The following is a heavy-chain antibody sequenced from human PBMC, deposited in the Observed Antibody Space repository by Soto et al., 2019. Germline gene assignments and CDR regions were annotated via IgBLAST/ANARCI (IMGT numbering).Heavy chain of an antibody. CDR2: ISVSSSTM. D-gene: IGHD3-10*01. CDR3: ARERVNPGYYYYYGMDV. CDR1: GFTFSSYS. V-gene: IGHV3-48*01. Sequence: EVQLVDSGGGLVQPGGSLRLSCAASGFTFSSYSMNWVRQAPGKGLEWVSYISVSSSTMYYADSVKGRFTISRDNAKNSLYLQMNSLRVEDTAVYYCARERVNPGYYYYYGMDVWGQGTTVTVSS. J-gene: IGHJ6*02.